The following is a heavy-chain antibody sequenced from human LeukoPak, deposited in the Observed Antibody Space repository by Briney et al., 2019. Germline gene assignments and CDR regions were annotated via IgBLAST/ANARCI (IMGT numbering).Heavy chain of an antibody. D-gene: IGHD1-26*01. Sequence: SPKLSCTASGGTFSSYAISWVRQAPGQGRGWMGGFIPIFVTANYTKKFQGRVTTTAAESTRPACLELSSIRSEDTAVYYCGGGGASRPIYWGQGTLVTVSS. CDR2: FIPIFVTA. J-gene: IGHJ4*02. CDR1: GGTFSSYA. CDR3: GGGGASRPIY. V-gene: IGHV1-69*01.